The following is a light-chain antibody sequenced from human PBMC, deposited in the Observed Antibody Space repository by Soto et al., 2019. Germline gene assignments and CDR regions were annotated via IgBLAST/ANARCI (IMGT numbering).Light chain of an antibody. V-gene: IGKV3-15*01. CDR2: GAS. CDR1: QSVSSN. Sequence: IVLTQSPATLCLYPWQRATLSFRASQSVSSNLAWYQETPGQAPRLLMYGASTRATGIPARLSGGGSGTEFTITIRSLQSEDFAVYYCQQYKNGWTFGQGTKVDIK. J-gene: IGKJ1*01. CDR3: QQYKNGWT.